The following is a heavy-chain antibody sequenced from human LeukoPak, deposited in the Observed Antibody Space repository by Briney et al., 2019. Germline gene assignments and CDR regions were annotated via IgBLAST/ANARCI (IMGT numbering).Heavy chain of an antibody. V-gene: IGHV3-21*04. CDR1: GFTFSTYN. CDR3: AKYGRPITRPAYYFDY. J-gene: IGHJ4*02. D-gene: IGHD1-14*01. Sequence: GGSLRLSCEASGFTFSTYNMNWVRQAPGKRLEWVSSITSSSSYAFYADSVKGRFTISRDNAKNSLYLQMNSLRAEDTAVYYCAKYGRPITRPAYYFDYWGQGTLVTVSS. CDR2: ITSSSSYA.